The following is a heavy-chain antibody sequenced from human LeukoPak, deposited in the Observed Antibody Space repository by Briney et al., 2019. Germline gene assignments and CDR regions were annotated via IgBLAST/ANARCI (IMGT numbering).Heavy chain of an antibody. Sequence: ASVKVSCKASGGTFSSYAISWVRQAPGQGLEWMGGIIPIFGTANYAQKFQGRVTITADKSTSTAYMELSSLRSEDTAVYYCARELAYCGGDCYSTAFDIWGQGTMVTVSS. CDR1: GGTFSSYA. J-gene: IGHJ3*02. CDR2: IIPIFGTA. V-gene: IGHV1-69*06. CDR3: ARELAYCGGDCYSTAFDI. D-gene: IGHD2-21*02.